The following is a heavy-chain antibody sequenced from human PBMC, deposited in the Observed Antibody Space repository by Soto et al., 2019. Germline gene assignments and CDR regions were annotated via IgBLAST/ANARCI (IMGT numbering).Heavy chain of an antibody. D-gene: IGHD4-17*01. Sequence: QVQLVQSGAEVKKPGSSVKVSCKASGGTFSSYAISWVRQAPGQGLEWMGGIIPIFGTANYAQKFQGRVTITADESTNTAYMELSSLRSEDTAVYYCAMSTTVTPYYYYGMDVWGQGTTVTVSS. CDR3: AMSTTVTPYYYYGMDV. CDR1: GGTFSSYA. CDR2: IIPIFGTA. V-gene: IGHV1-69*12. J-gene: IGHJ6*02.